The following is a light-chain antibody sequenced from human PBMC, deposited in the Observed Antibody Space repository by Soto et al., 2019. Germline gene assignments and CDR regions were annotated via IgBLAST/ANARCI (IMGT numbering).Light chain of an antibody. Sequence: QSVLTHPPSASGTLGQRVTISCSGSSSNIGSNVVNWYQQLPGTAPKLLIYRNDQRPSAFPDRFSGSKSGTSASLAISGLQSEDEADYFCEAWDVSLNAWVFGGETKLTVL. CDR2: RND. V-gene: IGLV1-44*01. CDR1: SSNIGSNV. J-gene: IGLJ3*02. CDR3: EAWDVSLNAWV.